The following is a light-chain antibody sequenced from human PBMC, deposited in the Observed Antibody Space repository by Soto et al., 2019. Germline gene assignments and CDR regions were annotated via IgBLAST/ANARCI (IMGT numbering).Light chain of an antibody. J-gene: IGKJ5*01. CDR2: GAS. V-gene: IGKV3D-11*02. Sequence: EVVLTQSACTLSLSPGERATPSSRASQSVSNNYLAWYQQKPGQAPRLVIYGASNRATGIPARFSGSGSGTDFTLTISSLEPEDFAIYYCQQRNYWQVTFGQGTRLEIK. CDR1: QSVSNNY. CDR3: QQRNYWQVT.